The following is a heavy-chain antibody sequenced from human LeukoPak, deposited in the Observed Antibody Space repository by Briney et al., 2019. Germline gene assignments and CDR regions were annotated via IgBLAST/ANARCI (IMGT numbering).Heavy chain of an antibody. CDR3: AKGANYYDSSGYYSPNFDY. Sequence: SETLSLTCTVSSASISSSPYFWGWIRQPPGKGLEWIGSIYHSGSTYYNPSLKSRVTISVDTSKNHFSLKLSSVTAADTAVYYCAKGANYYDSSGYYSPNFDYWGHGTLVTVSS. CDR2: IYHSGST. V-gene: IGHV4-39*02. CDR1: SASISSSPYF. D-gene: IGHD3-22*01. J-gene: IGHJ4*01.